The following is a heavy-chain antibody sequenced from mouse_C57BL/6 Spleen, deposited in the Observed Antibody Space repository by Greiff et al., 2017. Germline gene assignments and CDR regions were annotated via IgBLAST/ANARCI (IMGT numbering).Heavy chain of an antibody. J-gene: IGHJ3*01. Sequence: VQLQQSGAELVKPGASVKISCKASGYAFSSYWMNWVKQRPGKGLEWIGQIYPGDGDTNYNGKFKGKATLTADKSSSTAYMQLSRLTSEDSAVYFCAREEGDYYGSYAYWGQGTLVTVSA. V-gene: IGHV1-80*01. D-gene: IGHD1-1*01. CDR3: AREEGDYYGSYAY. CDR1: GYAFSSYW. CDR2: IYPGDGDT.